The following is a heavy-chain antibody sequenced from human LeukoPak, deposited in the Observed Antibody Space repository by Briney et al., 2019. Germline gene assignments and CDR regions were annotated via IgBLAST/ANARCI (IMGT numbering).Heavy chain of an antibody. CDR3: ARKTSRSGAYTT. V-gene: IGHV4-59*01. CDR2: IYYSGST. CDR1: GGSISSYY. Sequence: SETLSLTCTVSGGSISSYYWSWIRQPPGKGLEWVGYIYYSGSTNYNPSLKSRVTISVDTSKNQFSLKLSSVTAADTAVYYCARKTSRSGAYTTWGQGTLATVSS. D-gene: IGHD3-16*01. J-gene: IGHJ5*02.